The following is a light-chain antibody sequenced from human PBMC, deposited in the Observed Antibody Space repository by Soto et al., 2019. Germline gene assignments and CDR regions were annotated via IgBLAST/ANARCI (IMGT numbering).Light chain of an antibody. Sequence: LTQPASVSGSPGQSITITCTGSTSDIGSYNYVSWYLQDPGKAPKLIIYDVSYRPSGVSNRFFGSKSGNTASLTISALQAEDEADYYCSSYTSSSTYVFGTGTKLTVL. CDR2: DVS. V-gene: IGLV2-14*01. CDR1: TSDIGSYNY. J-gene: IGLJ1*01. CDR3: SSYTSSSTYV.